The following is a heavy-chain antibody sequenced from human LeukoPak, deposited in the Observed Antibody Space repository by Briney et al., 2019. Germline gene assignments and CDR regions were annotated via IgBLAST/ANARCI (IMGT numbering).Heavy chain of an antibody. J-gene: IGHJ4*02. V-gene: IGHV4-59*10. CDR2: IYTSGSS. CDR1: GASISSYY. Sequence: SETLSLTCAVPGASISSYYWSWIRQPAGKGLEWIGRIYTSGSSHSNPSLESRVTIPADKSKNQVSLKLSSVTAADTAVYYCAGGTGELSEWGQGALVTVSS. D-gene: IGHD1-7*01. CDR3: AGGTGELSE.